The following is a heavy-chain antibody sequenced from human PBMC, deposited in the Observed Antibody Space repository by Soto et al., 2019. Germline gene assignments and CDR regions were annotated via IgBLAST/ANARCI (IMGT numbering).Heavy chain of an antibody. J-gene: IGHJ4*02. CDR3: AKEGGGGTAMVTSYFEY. V-gene: IGHV3-23*01. CDR1: GITFSNYA. Sequence: EVQLLESGGGLVQPGGSLRLSCAASGITFSNYALSWVRQAPGKGLEWVSGISGSGTGTYYADSVKGRFTISRDNSKSTLYLHMNSLRADDTAIYYCAKEGGGGTAMVTSYFEYWGQGTLVTVSS. D-gene: IGHD5-18*01. CDR2: ISGSGTGT.